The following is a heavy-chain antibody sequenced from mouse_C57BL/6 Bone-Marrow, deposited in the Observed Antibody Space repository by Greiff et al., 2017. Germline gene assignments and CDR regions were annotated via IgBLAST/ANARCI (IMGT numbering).Heavy chain of an antibody. CDR1: GYTFTSYW. CDR2: IHPNSGST. V-gene: IGHV1-64*01. Sequence: VQLQQPGAELVKPGASVKLSCKASGYTFTSYWMHWVKQRPGQGLEWIGMIHPNSGSTNYNEKFKSKATLTVDKSSSKAYMQLSSLTSEDSAVYYCAGCSPYAMDYWGQGTSVTVSS. D-gene: IGHD3-3*01. CDR3: AGCSPYAMDY. J-gene: IGHJ4*01.